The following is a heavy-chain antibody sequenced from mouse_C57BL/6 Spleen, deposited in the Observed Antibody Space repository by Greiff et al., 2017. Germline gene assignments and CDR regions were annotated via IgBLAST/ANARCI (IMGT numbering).Heavy chain of an antibody. CDR3: ARADYYGSSYEGDYAMDY. J-gene: IGHJ4*01. D-gene: IGHD1-1*01. CDR1: GYTFTSYW. CDR2: IYPGSGST. V-gene: IGHV1-55*01. Sequence: QVQLQQPGAELVKPGASVKMSCKASGYTFTSYWITWVKQRPGQGLEWIGDIYPGSGSTNYNEKFKSKATLTVDTSSSTAYMQLSSLTSEDCAVYYCARADYYGSSYEGDYAMDYWGQGTSVTVSS.